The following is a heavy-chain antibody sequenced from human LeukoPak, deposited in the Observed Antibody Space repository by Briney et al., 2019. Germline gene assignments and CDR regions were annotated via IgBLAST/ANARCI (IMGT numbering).Heavy chain of an antibody. CDR2: IDPSGGST. J-gene: IGHJ1*01. V-gene: IGHV1-46*01. Sequence: ASVTVSFTASGYSFTSYYMQWLRQAPGQALEWMGIIDPSGGSTGYAPKFQGRVIMTRDTSTSTVYMDLSSLRSEDTAVYYCARDSSGSYDHWGQGTLVTVYS. CDR1: GYSFTSYY. CDR3: ARDSSGSYDH. D-gene: IGHD1-26*01.